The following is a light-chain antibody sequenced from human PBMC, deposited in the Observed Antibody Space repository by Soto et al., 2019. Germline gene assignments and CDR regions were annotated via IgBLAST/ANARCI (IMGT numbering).Light chain of an antibody. J-gene: IGKJ1*01. CDR1: QSISSG. V-gene: IGKV1-5*01. Sequence: DIQMTQSPSPLSASVVDRVTITCRASQSISSGLAWYQQKPGKAPKLLVYDASSVESGVPSLFSGSGSGTEFTLTISSLQPDDFATYYCQQYYNYWTFRKGTKVDIK. CDR3: QQYYNYWT. CDR2: DAS.